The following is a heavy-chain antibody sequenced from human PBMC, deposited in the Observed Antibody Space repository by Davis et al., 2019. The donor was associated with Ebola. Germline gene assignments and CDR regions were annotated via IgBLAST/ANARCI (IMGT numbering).Heavy chain of an antibody. J-gene: IGHJ5*02. D-gene: IGHD2-2*01. CDR1: IGSFTGYF. Sequence: MPSETLSLTCAVYIGSFTGYFWTWIRQPPGKGLEWIGEIDHSGDSNYNPTLKSRVPISVDTSKNQFSLKINSVTAADTAVYYCARLGFCSSASCPFDPWGQGTLVTVSS. CDR3: ARLGFCSSASCPFDP. CDR2: IDHSGDS. V-gene: IGHV4-34*01.